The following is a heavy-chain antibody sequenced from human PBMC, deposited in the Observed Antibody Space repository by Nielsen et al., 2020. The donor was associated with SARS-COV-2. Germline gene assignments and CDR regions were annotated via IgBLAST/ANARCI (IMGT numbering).Heavy chain of an antibody. J-gene: IGHJ6*03. D-gene: IGHD3-16*02. Sequence: GGSLRLSCAASGFTFSNHAMHWVRQAPGKGLEWVSAISGSGGSTYYADSVKGRFTISRDNSKNTLYLQMNSLRAEDTAVYYCATTKGELSLYSGALGYMDVWGKGTTVTVSS. CDR1: GFTFSNHA. CDR3: ATTKGELSLYSGALGYMDV. V-gene: IGHV3-23*01. CDR2: ISGSGGST.